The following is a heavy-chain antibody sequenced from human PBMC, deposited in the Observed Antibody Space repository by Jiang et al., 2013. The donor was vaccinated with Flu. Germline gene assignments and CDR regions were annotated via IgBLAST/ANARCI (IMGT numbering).Heavy chain of an antibody. J-gene: IGHJ2*01. CDR2: AYYSGST. CDR1: GGSVSSSSDY. Sequence: LLKPSETLSLTCTVSGGSVSSSSDYWGWIRQPPGKGLEWIGSAYYSGSTYYNPSLKSRVTISVDTSKNQFPLKLSSVTAADTAVYYCARSGRDYDTYWYFDLWGRGTLVTVSS. D-gene: IGHD3-16*01. V-gene: IGHV4-39*06. CDR3: ARSGRDYDTYWYFDL.